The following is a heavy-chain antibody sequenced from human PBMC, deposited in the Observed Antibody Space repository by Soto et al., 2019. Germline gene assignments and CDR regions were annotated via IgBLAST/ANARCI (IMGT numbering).Heavy chain of an antibody. CDR3: ARDRDYYDCGGP. Sequence: ASVKVSCKTSGYSFTSHGISWVRQAPGQGLEWMGWISTYNGNTNYAHKFQGRVTMTTDTSASTAYMELRSLRSDDTAVYYCARDRDYYDCGGPWSQGTLVTVSS. J-gene: IGHJ5*02. V-gene: IGHV1-18*01. CDR1: GYSFTSHG. CDR2: ISTYNGNT. D-gene: IGHD3-22*01.